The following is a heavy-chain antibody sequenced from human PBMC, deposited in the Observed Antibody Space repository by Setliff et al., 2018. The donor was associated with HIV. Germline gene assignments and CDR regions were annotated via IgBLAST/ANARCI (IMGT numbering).Heavy chain of an antibody. J-gene: IGHJ4*02. D-gene: IGHD6-6*01. CDR2: IYHSGST. CDR1: GGSISGSSHF. Sequence: LSLTCTVSGGSISGSSHFLAWIRQPPGRGLEWIGNIYHSGSTYYNPSLKSRVTISVDTSKNQFSLKLTSVTAADTAVYYCARFSTSSGGTFDYWGQGTLVTVSS. V-gene: IGHV4-39*07. CDR3: ARFSTSSGGTFDY.